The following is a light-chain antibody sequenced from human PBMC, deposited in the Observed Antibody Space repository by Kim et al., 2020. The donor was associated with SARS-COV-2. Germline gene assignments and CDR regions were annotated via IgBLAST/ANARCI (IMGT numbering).Light chain of an antibody. CDR2: DAS. V-gene: IGKV1-5*01. Sequence: DIQMTQSPSTLSASVGDRVTITCRASQSFSTWLAWYQQKPGRAPKLLVYDASTLESGVPSRFSGSGSGTEFTLTISSLQPDDFATYNCQQYDRSWTFGQGTKVEMK. CDR3: QQYDRSWT. CDR1: QSFSTW. J-gene: IGKJ1*01.